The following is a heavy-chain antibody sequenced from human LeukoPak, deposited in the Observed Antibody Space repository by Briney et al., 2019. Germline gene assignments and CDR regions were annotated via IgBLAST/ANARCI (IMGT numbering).Heavy chain of an antibody. CDR3: AKDSIAVAAGSYFDY. CDR2: ISWNSGSI. D-gene: IGHD6-19*01. J-gene: IGHJ4*02. Sequence: GGSLRLSCAASGFTFDDYAMHWVRQAPGKGLEWVSGISWNSGSIGYADSVKGRFTISRDNAKNSLYLQMNSLRAEDTAVYYCAKDSIAVAAGSYFDYWGQGTLVTVSP. CDR1: GFTFDDYA. V-gene: IGHV3-9*01.